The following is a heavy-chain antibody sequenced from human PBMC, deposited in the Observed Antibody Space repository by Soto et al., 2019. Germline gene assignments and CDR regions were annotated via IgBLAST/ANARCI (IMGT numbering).Heavy chain of an antibody. CDR3: ARGYNWNYPGFDP. V-gene: IGHV4-31*03. D-gene: IGHD1-7*01. Sequence: PSETLSLTCTVSGGSISSGGYYWSWIRQHPGKGLEWIGYIYYSGSTYYNPSLKSRVTISVDTSKNQFSLKLSSVTAADTAVYYCARGYNWNYPGFDPWGQGTLVTVSS. J-gene: IGHJ5*02. CDR1: GGSISSGGYY. CDR2: IYYSGST.